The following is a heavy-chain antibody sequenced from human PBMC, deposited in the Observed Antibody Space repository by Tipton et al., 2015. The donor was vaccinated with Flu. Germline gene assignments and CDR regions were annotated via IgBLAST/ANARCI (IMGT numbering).Heavy chain of an antibody. Sequence: QSGAEVKKPGSSVKVSCKASGGTFSSYAISWVRQAPGQGLEWMGGIIPIFGTANYAQKFQGRVTITADESTSTAYMELSSLRSEDTAVYYCASSRSSGWYRYYYYMDVWGKGTTVTVSS. V-gene: IGHV1-69*01. D-gene: IGHD6-19*01. J-gene: IGHJ6*03. CDR1: GGTFSSYA. CDR3: ASSRSSGWYRYYYYMDV. CDR2: IIPIFGTA.